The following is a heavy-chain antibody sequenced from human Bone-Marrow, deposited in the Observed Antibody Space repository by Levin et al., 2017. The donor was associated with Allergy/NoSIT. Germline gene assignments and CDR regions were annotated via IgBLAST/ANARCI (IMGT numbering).Heavy chain of an antibody. CDR1: GYTFINNY. D-gene: IGHD3-3*02. CDR3: AREDSDIFGLDY. J-gene: IGHJ4*02. Sequence: ASVKVSCKSSGYTFINNYIHWVRQAPGQGLEWLGIINPSGGSTSYTQKVQGRVTLTRDTSARTVYMELSSLTSEDTAVYFCAREDSDIFGLDYWGQGTLVTVSS. CDR2: INPSGGST. V-gene: IGHV1-46*01.